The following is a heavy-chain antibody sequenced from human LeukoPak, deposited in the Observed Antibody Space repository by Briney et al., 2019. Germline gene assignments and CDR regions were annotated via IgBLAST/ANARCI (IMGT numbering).Heavy chain of an antibody. V-gene: IGHV1-24*01. Sequence: APVKVSCKASGYTFTGYYMHWVRQTPGKGLEWMGRFDPEDGETIYAQKFQGRVTMTEDTSTDTAYMELSSLRSEDTAVYYCATSPGALGFGEPLDGFDIWGQGTTVAVSS. CDR1: GYTFTGYY. J-gene: IGHJ3*02. CDR2: FDPEDGET. CDR3: ATSPGALGFGEPLDGFDI. D-gene: IGHD3-10*01.